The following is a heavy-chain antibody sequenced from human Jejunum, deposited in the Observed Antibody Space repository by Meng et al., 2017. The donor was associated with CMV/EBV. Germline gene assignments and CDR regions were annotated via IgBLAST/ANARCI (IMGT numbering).Heavy chain of an antibody. CDR2: ISWNTAST. CDR1: FNFPEYA. CDR3: AKAPSGGWNYFFYFDN. Sequence: FNFPEYAMHWVRQVPGKGLEWVAGISWNTASTGYADSVKGRFTISREDAKNSLYLQMDSLRPEDTALYYCAKAPSGGWNYFFYFDNWGQGTLVTVSS. J-gene: IGHJ4*02. V-gene: IGHV3-9*01. D-gene: IGHD1-7*01.